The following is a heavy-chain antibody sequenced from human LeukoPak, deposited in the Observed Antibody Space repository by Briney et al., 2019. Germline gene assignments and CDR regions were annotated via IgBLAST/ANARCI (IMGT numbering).Heavy chain of an antibody. CDR1: GGSFSHYA. J-gene: IGHJ4*02. CDR3: VRALGYDEFRAYFDC. CDR2: IIPKFGIP. V-gene: IGHV1-69*13. Sequence: ASVKVSCKAYGGSFSHYALNWVRQAPGQRLEWMGGIIPKFGIPTYAQNFQGRVTLTADESTTTAYMELSGLTSSDTAVYHCVRALGYDEFRAYFDCWAQGTLVTVAS. D-gene: IGHD5-12*01.